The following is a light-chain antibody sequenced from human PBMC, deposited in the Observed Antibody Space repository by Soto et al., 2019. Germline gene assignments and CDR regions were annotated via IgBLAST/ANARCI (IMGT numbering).Light chain of an antibody. CDR2: AAS. J-gene: IGKJ5*01. V-gene: IGKV1-9*01. Sequence: DIQMTQSPSTLSGSVGDRFTITCRASQTISSWLAWYQQKPGKAPKLLIYAASTLQSGVPSRFSGSGSGTEFTLTISSLQPEDFATYYCQQLNSYPITFGQGTRLEIK. CDR3: QQLNSYPIT. CDR1: QTISSW.